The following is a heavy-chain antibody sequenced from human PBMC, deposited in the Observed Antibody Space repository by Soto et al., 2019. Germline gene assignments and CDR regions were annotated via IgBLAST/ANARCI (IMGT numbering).Heavy chain of an antibody. CDR2: ISGSGGST. D-gene: IGHD1-26*01. J-gene: IGHJ4*02. CDR3: AKDPRTREWELSFDY. CDR1: GFTFSSYA. Sequence: GGSLRLSCAASGFTFSSYAMSWVRQAPGKGLEWVSAISGSGGSTYYADSVKGRFTISRDNSKNTLYLQMNSLRAEDTVVYYCAKDPRTREWELSFDYWGQGTLVTVSS. V-gene: IGHV3-23*01.